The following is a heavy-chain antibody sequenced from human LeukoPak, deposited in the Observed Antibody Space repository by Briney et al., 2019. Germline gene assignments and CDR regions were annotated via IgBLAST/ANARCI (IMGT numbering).Heavy chain of an antibody. D-gene: IGHD3-10*01. Sequence: GSLRLSCAASGFTFSSHGMKWGGQAPGKGVEGVALIWYDGSRTNYVESVMGRFTISRDSSKKTLYIQMDNLRVEDTAVYFCAKDLSYGSLWFDPWGQGTLVTVSS. CDR1: GFTFSSHG. V-gene: IGHV3-33*06. CDR2: IWYDGSRT. CDR3: AKDLSYGSLWFDP. J-gene: IGHJ5*02.